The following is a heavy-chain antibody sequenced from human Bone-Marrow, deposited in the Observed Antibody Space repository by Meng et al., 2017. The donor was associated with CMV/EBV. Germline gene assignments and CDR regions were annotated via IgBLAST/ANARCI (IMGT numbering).Heavy chain of an antibody. D-gene: IGHD2-2*02. J-gene: IGHJ4*02. CDR2: IYYSGST. Sequence: SETLFTCTVSGGSISSYYWSWIRQPPGKGLEWIGYIYYSGSTNYNPSLKSRVTISVDTSKNQFSLKLSSVTAADTAVYYCARTPEYCSSTSCYMDYWGQGTLVTVSS. CDR3: ARTPEYCSSTSCYMDY. CDR1: GGSISSYY. V-gene: IGHV4-59*01.